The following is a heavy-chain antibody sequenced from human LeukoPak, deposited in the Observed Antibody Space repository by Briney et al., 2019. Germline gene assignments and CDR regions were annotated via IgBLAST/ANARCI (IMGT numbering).Heavy chain of an antibody. CDR3: AGVDDLWSGYYTGPHWFDP. J-gene: IGHJ5*02. D-gene: IGHD3-3*01. V-gene: IGHV4-59*06. Sequence: SETLSLTCTVSGGSISSYYWSWIRQHPGKGLEWIGYIYYSGSTYYNPSLKSRVTISVDTSKNQFSLKLSSVTAADTAVYYCAGVDDLWSGYYTGPHWFDPWGQGTLVTVSS. CDR1: GGSISSYY. CDR2: IYYSGST.